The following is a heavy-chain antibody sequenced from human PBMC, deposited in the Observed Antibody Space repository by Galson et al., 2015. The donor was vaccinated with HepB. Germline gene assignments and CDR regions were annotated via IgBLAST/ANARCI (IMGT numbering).Heavy chain of an antibody. D-gene: IGHD4-17*01. CDR2: ISAYNGNT. Sequence: SVKVSCKASGYTFTSYGISWVRQAPGQGLEWMGWISAYNGNTNYAQKLQGRVTMTTDTSTSTAYMELRSLRSDDTAVYYCARDHYGDYEVYYFDYWGQGTLVTVSS. J-gene: IGHJ4*02. CDR1: GYTFTSYG. CDR3: ARDHYGDYEVYYFDY. V-gene: IGHV1-18*01.